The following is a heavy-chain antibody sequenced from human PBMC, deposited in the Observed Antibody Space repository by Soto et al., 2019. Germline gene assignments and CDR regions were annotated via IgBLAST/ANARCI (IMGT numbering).Heavy chain of an antibody. J-gene: IGHJ6*03. CDR2: INHSRNT. Sequence: QVQLQQWGAGLLEPSETLSLTCAVYGGSFSGYYWSWIRQPPGKGLEWIGEINHSRNTNYNPSLKMRGTISVDKSQHQFSLKLSSVTAADTAVYYCASQGLSYFDWSPPPLYHMDVWGKGTTVTVSS. V-gene: IGHV4-34*01. CDR3: ASQGLSYFDWSPPPLYHMDV. D-gene: IGHD3-9*01. CDR1: GGSFSGYY.